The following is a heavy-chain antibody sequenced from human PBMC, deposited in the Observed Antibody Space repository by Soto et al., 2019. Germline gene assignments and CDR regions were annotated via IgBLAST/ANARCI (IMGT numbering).Heavy chain of an antibody. V-gene: IGHV3-7*01. Sequence: GGSLRLSCAASGFTFSRYWMNWVRQAPGKGLEWVANIKQDGTEKNYADSVKGRFTISRDNARNSLYLQMDSLRAEDTAVYFCARGDTPMITGMDSFDIWGQGTMVTVSS. CDR2: IKQDGTEK. CDR3: ARGDTPMITGMDSFDI. J-gene: IGHJ3*02. CDR1: GFTFSRYW. D-gene: IGHD5-18*01.